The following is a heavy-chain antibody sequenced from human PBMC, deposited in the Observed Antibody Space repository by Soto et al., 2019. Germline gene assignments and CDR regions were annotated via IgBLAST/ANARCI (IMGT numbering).Heavy chain of an antibody. D-gene: IGHD4-17*01. V-gene: IGHV4-59*01. CDR1: GGSIRSYY. CDR2: VYYSGTT. CDR3: ARTTAVPNTLRSRYFFDY. Sequence: LSLTCSVSGGSIRSYYWSWIRQSPGKGLEWIGYVYYSGTTNYNPSLKSRVTISVDLSKNQFSLRLSSVTTADTALYYCARTTAVPNTLRSRYFFDYWGQGTLVTVSS. J-gene: IGHJ4*02.